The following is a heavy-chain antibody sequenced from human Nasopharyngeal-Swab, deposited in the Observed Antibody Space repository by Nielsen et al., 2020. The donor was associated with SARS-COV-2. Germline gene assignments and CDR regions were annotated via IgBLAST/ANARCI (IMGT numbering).Heavy chain of an antibody. Sequence: GGSLRLSCVASGFIFAGDPMHWVRQATGKGLEWVSAIGTAGDTYYPGSVKGRFTISRENAKNSLYLQMNSLRAGDTAVYYCARGGGDVWGQGTTVTVSS. CDR1: GFIFAGDP. CDR3: ARGGGDV. CDR2: IGTAGDT. V-gene: IGHV3-13*01. J-gene: IGHJ6*02.